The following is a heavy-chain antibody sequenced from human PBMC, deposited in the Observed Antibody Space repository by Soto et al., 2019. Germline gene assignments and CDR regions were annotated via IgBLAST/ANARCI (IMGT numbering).Heavy chain of an antibody. V-gene: IGHV5-10-1*01. CDR1: GYSFTNYW. CDR3: ARTLVGEFPYYHYGMDF. Sequence: GESLKISCKGSGYSFTNYWIIWVRQMPEKGLEWMGRIDPSDSETDYNPSFQGHVAILGDKSINTVYLQWSRLKASDTAMYYCARTLVGEFPYYHYGMDFWGQGTTVTVSS. J-gene: IGHJ6*02. CDR2: IDPSDSET. D-gene: IGHD3-10*01.